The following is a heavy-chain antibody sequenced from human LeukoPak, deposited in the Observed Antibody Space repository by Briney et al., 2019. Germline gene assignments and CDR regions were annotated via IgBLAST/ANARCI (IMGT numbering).Heavy chain of an antibody. CDR1: GYTFTSYA. V-gene: IGHV7-4-1*02. J-gene: IGHJ6*02. CDR2: INTNTGNP. CDR3: ARSLRSHYYYYGMDV. Sequence: ASVKVSCKASGYTFTSYAMNWVRQAPGQGLEWMGWINTNTGNPTYAQGFTGRFVFSLDTSVSTAYLQISSLKAEDTAVYYCARSLRSHYYYYGMDVWGQGTTVTVSS.